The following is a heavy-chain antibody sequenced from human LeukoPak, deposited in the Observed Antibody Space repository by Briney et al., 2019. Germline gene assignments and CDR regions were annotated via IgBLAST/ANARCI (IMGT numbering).Heavy chain of an antibody. V-gene: IGHV4-39*07. CDR1: GGSISSSSYY. CDR2: IYYSGST. D-gene: IGHD3-16*01. J-gene: IGHJ3*02. CDR3: ARDVLRRTGFDAFDI. Sequence: SETLSLTCTVSGGSISSSSYYWGWIRQPPGKGLEWIGSIYYSGSTYYNPSLKSRVTISVDTSKNQFSLKLSSVTAADTAVYYCARDVLRRTGFDAFDIWGQGTMVTVSS.